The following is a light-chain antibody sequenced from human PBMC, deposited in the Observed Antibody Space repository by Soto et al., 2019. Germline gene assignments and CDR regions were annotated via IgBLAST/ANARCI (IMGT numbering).Light chain of an antibody. J-gene: IGKJ5*01. CDR3: QQYGSSLIT. Sequence: EIVLTQSPATLSLSPGEIATLSFRASQSVDNYLAWYQQKAGQAPRLLIYDASNRATGIPARFSGSGSGTDFSLTISSLEPEDFAVYYCQQYGSSLITFGQGTRLEIK. CDR1: QSVDNY. CDR2: DAS. V-gene: IGKV3-11*01.